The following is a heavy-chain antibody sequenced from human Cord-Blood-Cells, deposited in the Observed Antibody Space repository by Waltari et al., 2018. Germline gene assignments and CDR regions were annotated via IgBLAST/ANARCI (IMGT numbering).Heavy chain of an antibody. J-gene: IGHJ4*02. CDR3: ASTRTGIGFDY. CDR2: IYSGGST. D-gene: IGHD7-27*01. CDR1: GFTVSSNY. V-gene: IGHV3-53*01. Sequence: EVQLVESGGGLIQPGGSLRLSCAASGFTVSSNYMSWVRQAPGRGLEGVSVIYSGGSTYYADSVKGRFTISRDNSKNTLYLQMNSLRAEDTAVYYCASTRTGIGFDYWGQGTLVTVSS.